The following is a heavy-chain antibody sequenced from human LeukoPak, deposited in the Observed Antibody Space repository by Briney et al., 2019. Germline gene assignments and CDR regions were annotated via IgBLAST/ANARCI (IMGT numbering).Heavy chain of an antibody. J-gene: IGHJ4*02. CDR2: FYSSGST. D-gene: IGHD3-10*01. CDR3: VKDSPSGSYHRFDY. CDR1: GGSISTSSSY. Sequence: SETLSLTCTVSGGSISTSSSYWGWIRQPPGKGLEWIGIFYSSGSTYYNPSLKSRITISVDMSKNQFSLRLSSVTAADTAVYYCVKDSPSGSYHRFDYWGQGTLVTVSS. V-gene: IGHV4-39*07.